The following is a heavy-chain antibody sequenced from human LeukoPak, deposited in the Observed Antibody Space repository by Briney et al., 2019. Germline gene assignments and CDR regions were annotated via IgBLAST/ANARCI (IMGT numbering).Heavy chain of an antibody. J-gene: IGHJ4*02. CDR2: IYYSGST. V-gene: IGHV4-59*01. CDR1: GGSISSYY. CDR3: ARGDLYGDYHY. D-gene: IGHD4-17*01. Sequence: SETLSLTCTVSGGSISSYYWSWIRQPPGKGLEWIGYIYYSGSTNYNPSLKSRVTISVDTSKNQFSLKLSSVTAAGTAVYYCARGDLYGDYHYWGQGTLVTVSS.